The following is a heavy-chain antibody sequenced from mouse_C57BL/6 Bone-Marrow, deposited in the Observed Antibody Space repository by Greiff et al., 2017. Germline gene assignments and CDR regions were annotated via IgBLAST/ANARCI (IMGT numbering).Heavy chain of an antibody. CDR1: GFSLTSYG. Sequence: QVQLQQSGPGLVQPSQSLSITCTVSGFSLTSYGVHWVRQPPGKGLEWLGVIWSGGSTDYNAAFISRLSISKDNSKSQVFFKMNSLLTGDTAIYYCARKYRCAREGGKRAMDDWGQGTSVTVSS. D-gene: IGHD6-1*01. CDR2: IWSGGST. V-gene: IGHV2-2*01. J-gene: IGHJ4*01. CDR3: ARKYRCAREGGKRAMDD.